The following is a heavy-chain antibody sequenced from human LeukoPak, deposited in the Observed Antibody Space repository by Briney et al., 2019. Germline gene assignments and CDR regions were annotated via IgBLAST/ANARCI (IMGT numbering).Heavy chain of an antibody. D-gene: IGHD3-3*01. CDR1: GFTFSCYG. J-gene: IGHJ6*03. V-gene: IGHV3-30*02. CDR3: AKEGPTEWNYYYYYMDV. CDR2: IRYDGSNK. Sequence: PGGSLRLSCAASGFTFSCYGMHWVRQAPGKGLEWVAFIRYDGSNKYYADSVKGRFTISRDNSKNTLYLQMNSLRAEDTAVYYCAKEGPTEWNYYYYYMDVWGKGTTVTVSS.